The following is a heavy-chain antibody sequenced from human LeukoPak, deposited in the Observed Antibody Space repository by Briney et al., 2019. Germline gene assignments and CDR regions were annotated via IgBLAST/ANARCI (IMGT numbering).Heavy chain of an antibody. CDR1: GGSISSYY. CDR2: IYYSGST. Sequence: SETLSLTCTVSGGSISSYYWSWIRQPPGKGLEWTGYIYYSGSTNYNPSLKSRVTISVDTSKNQFSLKLSSVTAADTAVYYCARLGYYDILTGRGGNWFDPWGQGTLVTVSS. V-gene: IGHV4-59*08. J-gene: IGHJ5*02. CDR3: ARLGYYDILTGRGGNWFDP. D-gene: IGHD3-9*01.